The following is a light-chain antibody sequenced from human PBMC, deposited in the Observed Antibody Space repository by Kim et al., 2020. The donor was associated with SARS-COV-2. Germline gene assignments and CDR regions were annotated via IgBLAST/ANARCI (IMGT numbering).Light chain of an antibody. CDR3: SAWDSRLGAWV. Sequence: ETATLTRTGDTNNVGDQGATWLQQHQGHPPKLLSYRNNNRPSGISERLSASRSGTAASLTITGLQPEDEADYYCSAWDSRLGAWVFGGGTQLTVL. J-gene: IGLJ3*02. CDR1: TNNVGDQG. CDR2: RNN. V-gene: IGLV10-54*01.